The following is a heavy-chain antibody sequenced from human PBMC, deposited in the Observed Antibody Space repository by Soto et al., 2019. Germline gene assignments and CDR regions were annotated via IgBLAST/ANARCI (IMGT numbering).Heavy chain of an antibody. CDR3: AQMDTMTTSAFDV. V-gene: IGHV3-21*04. Sequence: GGSLRLSCAASGFIFSSYGMNWVRQAPGKGLEWVAAISSSSGATTYYAESVKGRFTISRDNSKNTLFLQLNSLRGEDTAMYYCAQMDTMTTSAFDVWGPGAMVTVSS. CDR2: ISSSSGATT. J-gene: IGHJ3*01. CDR1: GFIFSSYG. D-gene: IGHD5-12*01.